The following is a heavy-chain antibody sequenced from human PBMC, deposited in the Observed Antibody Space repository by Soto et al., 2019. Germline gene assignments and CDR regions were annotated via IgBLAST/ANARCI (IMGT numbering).Heavy chain of an antibody. CDR3: ASSVTVPAAIGY. J-gene: IGHJ4*02. V-gene: IGHV1-3*01. D-gene: IGHD2-2*02. Sequence: QVQLVQSGAEVKKPGASVKVSCKASGYTFTSYAMHWVRQAPGQRLEWMGWINAGNGNTKYSQKFEGRVTITRDTSASTGYMELSSLRSEDTAVYYCASSVTVPAAIGYWGQGTLVTVSS. CDR2: INAGNGNT. CDR1: GYTFTSYA.